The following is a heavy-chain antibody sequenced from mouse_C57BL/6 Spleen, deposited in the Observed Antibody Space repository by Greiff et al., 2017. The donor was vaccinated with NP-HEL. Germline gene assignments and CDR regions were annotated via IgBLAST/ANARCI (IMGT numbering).Heavy chain of an antibody. CDR1: GYTFTSYW. CDR2: IYPGSGST. J-gene: IGHJ4*01. Sequence: QVQLQQSGAELVKPGASVKMSCKASGYTFTSYWITWVKQRPGQGLEWIGDIYPGSGSTNYNEKFKSKATLTVDTSSSQAYMQLSSLTSAHSAVYYGARIPPYAMDYWGQGTSVTVSS. CDR3: ARIPPYAMDY. V-gene: IGHV1-55*01.